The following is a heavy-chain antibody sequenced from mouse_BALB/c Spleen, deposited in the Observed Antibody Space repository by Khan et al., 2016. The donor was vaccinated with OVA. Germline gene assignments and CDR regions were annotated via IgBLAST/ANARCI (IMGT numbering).Heavy chain of an antibody. CDR3: ARDDWCAY. CDR1: GLTFSNYA. J-gene: IGHJ3*01. Sequence: EVKVVESGGDLVKPGGSLKLSCAASGLTFSNYAMSWVRQSPEKRLEWVAYIGSGDSTYYLNSVKGRFTISRDNARYILYLKMSSLRSEDTALYYCARDDWCAYWGQGTLVTVSA. CDR2: IGSGDST. V-gene: IGHV5-6-5*01.